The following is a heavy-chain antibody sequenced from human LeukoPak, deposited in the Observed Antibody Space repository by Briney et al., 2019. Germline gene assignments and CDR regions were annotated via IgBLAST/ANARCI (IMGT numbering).Heavy chain of an antibody. Sequence: GGSLRLSCAASGFTFSSYAMSWVRQAPGKGLEWVSAISGSGGSTYYADSVKGRFTISRDNSKNTLYLQMNSLRAEDTAVYYCAKDPHPLTMIVVAVDYWAQGTLVTVSS. V-gene: IGHV3-23*01. CDR1: GFTFSSYA. CDR3: AKDPHPLTMIVVAVDY. J-gene: IGHJ4*02. CDR2: ISGSGGST. D-gene: IGHD3-22*01.